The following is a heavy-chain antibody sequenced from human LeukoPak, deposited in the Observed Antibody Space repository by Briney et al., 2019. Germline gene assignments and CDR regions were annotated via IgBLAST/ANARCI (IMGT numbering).Heavy chain of an antibody. Sequence: RGCLRLSCAVSGFTFSSYWMQWVRQAPGKGLGWVARIISVGSSTSYASSVKGRFTIPRDNAKDTLYLQRNSLRAEDTAVYYCARGLTVTDYWGQGTLVTVSP. CDR3: ARGLTVTDY. J-gene: IGHJ4*02. D-gene: IGHD4-11*01. CDR2: IISVGSST. V-gene: IGHV3-74*01. CDR1: GFTFSSYW.